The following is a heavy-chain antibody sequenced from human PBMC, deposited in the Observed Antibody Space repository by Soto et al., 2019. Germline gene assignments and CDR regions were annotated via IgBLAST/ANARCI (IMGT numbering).Heavy chain of an antibody. CDR3: ARGYRGRQWLVQKGLYFDD. Sequence: XETLSLCFTVSGGSISSYYWGWIRQPPGKGLEWIGYIYYSGSTNYNPSLKSRVTISVDTSKNQFSLKLSSVTAADTAVYYCARGYRGRQWLVQKGLYFDDWGQGTLVTVSS. J-gene: IGHJ4*02. D-gene: IGHD6-19*01. CDR1: GGSISSYY. V-gene: IGHV4-59*01. CDR2: IYYSGST.